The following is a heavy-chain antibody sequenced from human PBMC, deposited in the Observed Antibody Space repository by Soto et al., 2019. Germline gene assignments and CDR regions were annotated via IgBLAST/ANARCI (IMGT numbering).Heavy chain of an antibody. Sequence: ASVKVSCKASGYTFSNYYIHWVRQAPGPGLEWMGIINPSGGSTTYAQKFQGRVTITRDTSASTAYMKLSSLRSEDTAVYYCARSIVVVTSFDYWGQGTLVTVSS. J-gene: IGHJ4*02. CDR3: ARSIVVVTSFDY. CDR1: GYTFSNYY. CDR2: INPSGGST. V-gene: IGHV1-46*01. D-gene: IGHD3-22*01.